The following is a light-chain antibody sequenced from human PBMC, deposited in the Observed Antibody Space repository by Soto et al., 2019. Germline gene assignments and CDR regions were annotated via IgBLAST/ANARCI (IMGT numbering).Light chain of an antibody. V-gene: IGKV3-11*01. CDR3: QERSNWPPSVT. J-gene: IGKJ3*01. Sequence: EIVLTQSPATLSLSPGERATLSCRASQSVSSYLAWYQQTPGQAPRLLIYDASNRATGIPARFSGSGSGTDFTITISSLVPEAVAVYYCQERSNWPPSVTFGHGTKVDIK. CDR2: DAS. CDR1: QSVSSY.